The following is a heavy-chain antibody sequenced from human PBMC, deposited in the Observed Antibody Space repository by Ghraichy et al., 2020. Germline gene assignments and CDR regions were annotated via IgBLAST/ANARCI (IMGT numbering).Heavy chain of an antibody. Sequence: ASVKVSCKVSGYTLTELSMHWVRQAPGKGLEWMGGFDPEDGETIYAQKFQGRVTMTEDTSTDTAYMELSSLRSEDTAVYYCATLPSEGALGGYSSGWYFDYWGQGTLVTVSS. J-gene: IGHJ4*02. V-gene: IGHV1-24*01. CDR2: FDPEDGET. D-gene: IGHD6-19*01. CDR1: GYTLTELS. CDR3: ATLPSEGALGGYSSGWYFDY.